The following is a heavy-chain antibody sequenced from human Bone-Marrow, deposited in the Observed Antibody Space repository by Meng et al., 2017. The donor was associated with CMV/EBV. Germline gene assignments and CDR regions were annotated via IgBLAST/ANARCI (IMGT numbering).Heavy chain of an antibody. V-gene: IGHV3-21*01. CDR1: GITFSTYT. Sequence: GESLKISCAPSGITFSTYTIHWVRQAPGKGLEWLSSISSSDDSIYYADFVKGRFTISRDNAKNSLHLQMTSLRAGDTAVYYCARDPSLSSFYYYFYLWGQGSLVTVSS. CDR3: ARDPSLSSFYYYFYL. D-gene: IGHD3-22*01. J-gene: IGHJ4*02. CDR2: ISSSDDSI.